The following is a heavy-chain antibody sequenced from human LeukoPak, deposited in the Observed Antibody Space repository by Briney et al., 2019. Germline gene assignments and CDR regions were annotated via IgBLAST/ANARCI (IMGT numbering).Heavy chain of an antibody. D-gene: IGHD6-6*01. CDR2: ISGSGGST. CDR3: AKGLPIAAPDRSYYYYYGMDV. Sequence: GGSLRLSCAASGFTFNSYAMSWVRQAPGKGLEWVSAISGSGGSTYYADSVKGRFTISRDNSKNTLYLQMNSLRAEDTAVYYCAKGLPIAAPDRSYYYYYGMDVWGQGTTVTVSS. CDR1: GFTFNSYA. J-gene: IGHJ6*02. V-gene: IGHV3-23*01.